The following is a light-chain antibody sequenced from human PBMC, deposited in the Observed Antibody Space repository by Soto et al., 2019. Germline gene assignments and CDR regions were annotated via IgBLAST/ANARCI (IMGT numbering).Light chain of an antibody. V-gene: IGKV1-33*01. CDR2: HAS. Sequence: DIQMTQSPSSLSASVGDRVAITCKASQDISNHLNWFQQKQGKAPKLLIYHASTSKTGVPSRFSGIGSGTDFTFIIGSVQPEDFATYYCQQYDNVPLTFGGGTQVDIK. CDR1: QDISNH. CDR3: QQYDNVPLT. J-gene: IGKJ4*01.